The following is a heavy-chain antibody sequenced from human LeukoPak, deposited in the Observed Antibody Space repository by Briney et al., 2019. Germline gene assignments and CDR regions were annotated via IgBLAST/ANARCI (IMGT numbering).Heavy chain of an antibody. CDR2: ISYDGGSK. Sequence: PGGSLRLSCAASGFTFSSFAMHWVRQAPGKGLEGVALISYDGGSKYYADSVKGRFTISRDNSKNTLHLQMTSLRPEGTAVYYCARDYRGTRTGYSIDYWGQGTLVTVSS. CDR3: ARDYRGTRTGYSIDY. CDR1: GFTFSSFA. D-gene: IGHD2-15*01. V-gene: IGHV3-30-3*01. J-gene: IGHJ4*02.